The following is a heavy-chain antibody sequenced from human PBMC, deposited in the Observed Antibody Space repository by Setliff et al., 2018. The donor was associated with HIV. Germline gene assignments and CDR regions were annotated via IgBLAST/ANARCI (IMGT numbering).Heavy chain of an antibody. CDR1: GGSFSGFY. J-gene: IGHJ4*02. Sequence: SETLSLTCGISGGSFSGFYWAWIRQPPGKGLEWIGEINYSGKTNKNPSLKSRVTISADTSRTQFSLNLISVTAADTAVYYCARATYGSRAGTGLYFDSWGQGALVTVTS. D-gene: IGHD6-6*01. CDR2: INYSGKT. CDR3: ARATYGSRAGTGLYFDS. V-gene: IGHV4-34*01.